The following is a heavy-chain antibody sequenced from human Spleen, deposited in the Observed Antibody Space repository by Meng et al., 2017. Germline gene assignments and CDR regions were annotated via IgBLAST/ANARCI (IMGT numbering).Heavy chain of an antibody. J-gene: IGHJ5*02. CDR3: ASGSYPWDWFDP. CDR2: IYYSGST. CDR1: GGSIINSNSY. Sequence: SETLSLTCTVSGGSIINSNSYWGWIRQPPGKGLEWIGSIYYSGSTYYNPSLKSRVSISVDTSKDQFSLNLRSLTAADTAVYYCASGSYPWDWFDPWGQGTLVTVSS. V-gene: IGHV4-39*07. D-gene: IGHD1-26*01.